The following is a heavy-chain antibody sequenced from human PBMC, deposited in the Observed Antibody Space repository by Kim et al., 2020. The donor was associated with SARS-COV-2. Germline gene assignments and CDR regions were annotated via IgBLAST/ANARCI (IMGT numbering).Heavy chain of an antibody. D-gene: IGHD3-9*01. CDR3: ARDSDILTGYSNFDY. V-gene: IGHV4-30-2*04. Sequence: SLKRRVTISVDTSKNQFSLKLSSVTAADTAVYYCARDSDILTGYSNFDYWGQGTLVTVSS. J-gene: IGHJ4*02.